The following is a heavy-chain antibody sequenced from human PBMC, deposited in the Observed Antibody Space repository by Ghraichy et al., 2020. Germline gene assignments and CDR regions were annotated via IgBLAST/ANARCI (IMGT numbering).Heavy chain of an antibody. V-gene: IGHV1-69*13. CDR2: IIPIFGTA. CDR1: GGTFSSYA. CDR3: ASPSRYQLLSSYYYYGMDV. Sequence: SVKVSCKASGGTFSSYAISWVRQAPGQGLEWMGGIIPIFGTANYAQKFQGRVTITADESTSTAYMELSSLRSEDTAVYYCASPSRYQLLSSYYYYGMDVWGQGTTVTVSS. J-gene: IGHJ6*02. D-gene: IGHD2-2*01.